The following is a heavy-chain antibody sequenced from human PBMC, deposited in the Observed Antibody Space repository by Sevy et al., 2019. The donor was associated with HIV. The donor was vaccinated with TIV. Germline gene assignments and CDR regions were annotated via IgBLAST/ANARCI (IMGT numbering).Heavy chain of an antibody. CDR3: ARVITMIVGNAFDI. J-gene: IGHJ3*02. CDR1: GYTFTSYG. D-gene: IGHD3-22*01. CDR2: ISAYNGNT. Sequence: ASVKVSCKASGYTFTSYGISWVRQAPGQGLEWMGWISAYNGNTNYSQKLQGRVTMTTDTSTSTAYMELRSLRSDDTAVYYCARVITMIVGNAFDIWGQGTMVTVSS. V-gene: IGHV1-18*01.